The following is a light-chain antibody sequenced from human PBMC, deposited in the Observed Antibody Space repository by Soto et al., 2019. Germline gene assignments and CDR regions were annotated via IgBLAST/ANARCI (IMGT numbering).Light chain of an antibody. CDR2: GDS. Sequence: QSVLTQPPSVSGAPGQRVTISCTGSGSNIGAGYDVHWYQHRPGTAPKLLVFGDSHRPSGVPDRFSGSKSGTSASLAITGLQAEDECDYYCQSYDSTLDARYVFGTGTKVTVL. CDR1: GSNIGAGYD. CDR3: QSYDSTLDARYV. V-gene: IGLV1-40*01. J-gene: IGLJ1*01.